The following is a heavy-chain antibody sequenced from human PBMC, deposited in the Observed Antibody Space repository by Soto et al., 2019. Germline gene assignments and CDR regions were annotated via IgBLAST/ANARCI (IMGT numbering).Heavy chain of an antibody. J-gene: IGHJ5*02. Sequence: PGGSLRLSCAASGFTFSSYSMNWVRQAPGKGLEWVSSISSSSYIYYADSVKGRFTISRDNAKNSLYLQMNSLRAEDTAVYYCARDAYYDSSGYYYSQRWFDPWGQGTLVTVSS. V-gene: IGHV3-21*01. CDR1: GFTFSSYS. CDR2: ISSSSYI. D-gene: IGHD3-22*01. CDR3: ARDAYYDSSGYYYSQRWFDP.